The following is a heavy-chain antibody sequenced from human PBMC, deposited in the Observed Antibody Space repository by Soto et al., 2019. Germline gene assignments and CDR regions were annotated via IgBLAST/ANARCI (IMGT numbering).Heavy chain of an antibody. CDR2: IWYDGSNK. D-gene: IGHD5-12*01. Sequence: VQLVESGGGVVQPGMSLRRSCAASGFTFGSYGMHWVRQAPGKGLEWVAVIWYDGSNKYYADSVKGRFTISRDNSKNTLYLQMNSLRAEDTAVYYCARDRGGDGFFDYWGQGTLVTVSS. J-gene: IGHJ4*02. CDR1: GFTFGSYG. CDR3: ARDRGGDGFFDY. V-gene: IGHV3-33*01.